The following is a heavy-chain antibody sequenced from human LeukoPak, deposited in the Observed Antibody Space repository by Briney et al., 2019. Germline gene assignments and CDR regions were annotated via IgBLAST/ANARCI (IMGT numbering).Heavy chain of an antibody. CDR3: ARTPLYSSTSNWFDL. J-gene: IGHJ5*02. D-gene: IGHD6-19*01. Sequence: SETLSLTCTVSGGSLNSYYWSWIRQPPGKGLEWIGYICFSGSTNYNPSLKSRVTISVDTSKDQFSLNLSSVTAADTAVYYCARTPLYSSTSNWFDLWGQGTLVTVS. V-gene: IGHV4-59*01. CDR2: ICFSGST. CDR1: GGSLNSYY.